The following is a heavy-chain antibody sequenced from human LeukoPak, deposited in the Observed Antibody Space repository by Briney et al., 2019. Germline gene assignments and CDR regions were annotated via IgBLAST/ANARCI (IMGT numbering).Heavy chain of an antibody. Sequence: GGSLRLSCAASGFTFSSYSMNWVRQAPGKGLEWVSYISSSSSTIYYADSVKGRFTISRDNAKNSLYLQMNSLRAEDTAVYYCAISLTPHRWLQSDAFGIWGQGTMVTVSS. CDR3: AISLTPHRWLQSDAFGI. D-gene: IGHD5-24*01. J-gene: IGHJ3*02. CDR2: ISSSSSTI. V-gene: IGHV3-48*01. CDR1: GFTFSSYS.